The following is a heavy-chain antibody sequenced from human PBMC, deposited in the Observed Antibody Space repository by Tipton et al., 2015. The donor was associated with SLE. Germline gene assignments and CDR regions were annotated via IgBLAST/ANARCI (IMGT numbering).Heavy chain of an antibody. CDR3: ASLSAPSDY. J-gene: IGHJ4*02. Sequence: SLRLSCTASGFTFSSYWMHWVRQPPGKGLVWVSEIDPNGSPTNYADSVKDRFTISRDNAKNTLFLEMNSLRVDDTAVYYCASLSAPSDYCGQGTLVTVSS. V-gene: IGHV3-74*01. CDR1: GFTFSSYW. CDR2: IDPNGSPT.